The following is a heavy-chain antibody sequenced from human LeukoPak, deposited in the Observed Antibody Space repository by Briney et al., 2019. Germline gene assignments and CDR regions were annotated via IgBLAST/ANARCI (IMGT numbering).Heavy chain of an antibody. CDR2: FDPGDDET. D-gene: IGHD1-26*01. CDR3: ATEKDLLLDS. J-gene: IGHJ5*01. Sequence: ASVKVSCKVSGYSLSELSTHWVRQAPGQGLEWMGGFDPGDDETIYAQKFQGRVTMTEDISTDTAYLELGSLRSEDTAVYFCATEKDLLLDSWGQGTPVTVSS. V-gene: IGHV1-24*01. CDR1: GYSLSELS.